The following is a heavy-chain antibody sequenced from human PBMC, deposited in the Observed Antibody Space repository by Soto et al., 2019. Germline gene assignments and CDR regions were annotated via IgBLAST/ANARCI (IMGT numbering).Heavy chain of an antibody. Sequence: PSETLSLTCAVYGGSFSNYHWSWIRQSPGKGLEWIGEINHSESTNYIPSLKSRVTMSVDTSKNQFSLKLSSVTAADTAVSYCARVPNYYDTSGYVYWGQGTLVTVSS. V-gene: IGHV4-34*01. CDR1: GGSFSNYH. D-gene: IGHD3-22*01. J-gene: IGHJ4*02. CDR3: ARVPNYYDTSGYVY. CDR2: INHSEST.